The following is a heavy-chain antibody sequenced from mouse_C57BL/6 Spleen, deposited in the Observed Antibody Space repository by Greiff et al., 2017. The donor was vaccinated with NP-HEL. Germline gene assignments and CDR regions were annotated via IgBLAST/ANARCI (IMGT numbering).Heavy chain of an antibody. V-gene: IGHV1-55*01. CDR1: GYTFTSYW. J-gene: IGHJ3*01. CDR2: IYPGSGST. Sequence: QVQLKESGAELVKPGASVKMSCKASGYTFTSYWITWVKQRPGQGLEWIGDIYPGSGSTNYNEKFKSKATLTVDTSSSTAYMQLSSLASEDSAVYSCARLSHETWFAYWGQGTLVTVSA. D-gene: IGHD2-3*01. CDR3: ARLSHETWFAY.